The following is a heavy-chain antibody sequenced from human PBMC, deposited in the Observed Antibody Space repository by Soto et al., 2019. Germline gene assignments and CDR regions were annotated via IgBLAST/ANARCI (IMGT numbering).Heavy chain of an antibody. J-gene: IGHJ4*02. V-gene: IGHV4-59*12. D-gene: IGHD3-10*01. CDR2: IYNSGST. CDR3: ARVHRVRGSSAQYYFDY. Sequence: SETLSLTCTVSGGSISSYYWSWIRQPPGKGLEWIGYIYNSGSTNYNPSLKSRVTISVDRSKNQFSLKLSSVTAADTAVYYCARVHRVRGSSAQYYFDYWGQGTLVTVSS. CDR1: GGSISSYY.